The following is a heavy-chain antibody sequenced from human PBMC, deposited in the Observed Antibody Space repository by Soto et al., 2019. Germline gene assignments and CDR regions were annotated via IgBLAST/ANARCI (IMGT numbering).Heavy chain of an antibody. J-gene: IGHJ6*02. Sequence: GSLRLSCAASGFTFSSYSMNWVRQAPGKGLEWVSSISSSSSYIYYADSVKGRFTISRDNAKNSLYLQMNSLRAEDTAVYYCARYSDGVGATTPYYYYGMDVWGQGTTVTVSS. D-gene: IGHD1-26*01. CDR2: ISSSSSYI. V-gene: IGHV3-21*01. CDR1: GFTFSSYS. CDR3: ARYSDGVGATTPYYYYGMDV.